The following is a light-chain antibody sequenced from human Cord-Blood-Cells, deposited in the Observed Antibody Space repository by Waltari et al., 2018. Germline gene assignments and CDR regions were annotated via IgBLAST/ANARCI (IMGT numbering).Light chain of an antibody. Sequence: SYELTQTPSVCVSPGQTASLTRPGDQLGDKHACWYQQKTGQSAVLVIYHSSRRPSGIPERFSGSNSGNTATLTISGTQAMDEADYYCQAWDSSTAWVFGGGTKLTVL. CDR1: QLGDKH. CDR2: HSS. J-gene: IGLJ3*02. CDR3: QAWDSSTAWV. V-gene: IGLV3-1*01.